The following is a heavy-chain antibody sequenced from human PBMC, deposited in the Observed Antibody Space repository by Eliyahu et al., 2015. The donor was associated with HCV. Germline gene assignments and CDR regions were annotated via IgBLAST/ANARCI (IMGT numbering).Heavy chain of an antibody. CDR1: RYTFSGYW. Sequence: EVQLVQSGAEVRKPGESLKISCQGSRYTFSGYWIAWVRQMPGKGLEWMGIIYPGDSDTRYSPSFQGQVTISADKSISTAYLHWSSLKASDTAMYYCARHVRGGPIDYWGQGTLVTVSS. V-gene: IGHV5-51*01. CDR3: ARHVRGGPIDY. D-gene: IGHD3-16*01. J-gene: IGHJ4*02. CDR2: IYPGDSDT.